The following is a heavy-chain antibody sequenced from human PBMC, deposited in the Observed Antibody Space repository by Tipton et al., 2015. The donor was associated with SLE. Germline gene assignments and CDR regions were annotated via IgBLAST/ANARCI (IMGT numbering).Heavy chain of an antibody. J-gene: IGHJ2*01. CDR3: ARGGAAAGTQWYFDL. CDR2: IYYSGST. V-gene: IGHV4-39*07. Sequence: TLSLTCTVSGGSISSGGYYWSWIRQPPGKGLEWIGSIYYSGSTYYNPSLKSRVTISVDTSKNQFSLKLSSVTAADTAVYYCARGGAAAGTQWYFDLWGRGTLVTVSS. CDR1: GGSISSGGYY. D-gene: IGHD6-13*01.